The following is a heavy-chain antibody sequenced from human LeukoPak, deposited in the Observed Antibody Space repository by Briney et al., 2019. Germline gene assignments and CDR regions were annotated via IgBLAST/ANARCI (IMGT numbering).Heavy chain of an antibody. CDR1: GGSLNKYF. J-gene: IGHJ6*02. D-gene: IGHD3-10*01. Sequence: PSETLSLTCVVSGGSLNKYFWNWIRQPAGKGLEWIGRIYGGGSTNYSPSLKSRVTMSVDKFKNEISLQLRSVTFAHTAVYYCARGWFGEFSLVYYHYGLDVWSQGTTVAVSS. CDR2: IYGGGST. CDR3: ARGWFGEFSLVYYHYGLDV. V-gene: IGHV4-4*07.